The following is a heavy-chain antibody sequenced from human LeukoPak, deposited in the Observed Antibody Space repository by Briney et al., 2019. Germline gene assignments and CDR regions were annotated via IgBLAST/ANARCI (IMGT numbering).Heavy chain of an antibody. CDR3: AREVVPAAIYAFDI. D-gene: IGHD2-2*01. CDR1: GFTFSSYS. Sequence: GGSLRLSCAASGFTFSSYSMNWVRQAPGKGLEWVSSISSSSSYIYYADSVKGRFTISRGNAKNSLYLQMNSLRAEDTAVYYCAREVVPAAIYAFDIWGQGTMVTVSS. J-gene: IGHJ3*02. V-gene: IGHV3-21*01. CDR2: ISSSSSYI.